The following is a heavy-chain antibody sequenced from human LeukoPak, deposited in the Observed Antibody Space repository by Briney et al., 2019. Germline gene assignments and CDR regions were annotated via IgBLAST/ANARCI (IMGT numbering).Heavy chain of an antibody. CDR2: IYHSGST. J-gene: IGHJ4*02. V-gene: IGHV4-38-2*02. CDR3: ARTVDGGYYDSSGYEDY. Sequence: SETLSLTCTVSGYSISSGYYWGWIRQPPGKGLEWIGSIYHSGSTYYNPSLKSRVTISVDTSKNQFSLKLSSVTAADTAVYYCARTVDGGYYDSSGYEDYWGQGTLVTVSS. CDR1: GYSISSGYY. D-gene: IGHD3-22*01.